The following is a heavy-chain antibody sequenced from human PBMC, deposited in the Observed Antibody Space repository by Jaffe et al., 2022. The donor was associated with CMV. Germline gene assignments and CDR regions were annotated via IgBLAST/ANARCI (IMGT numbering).Heavy chain of an antibody. CDR3: ARGSGTTVTTNWFDP. V-gene: IGHV4-39*01. D-gene: IGHD4-17*01. CDR1: GGSISSSSYY. Sequence: QLQLQESGPGLVKPSETLSLTCTVSGGSISSSSYYWGWIRQPPGKGLEWIGSIYYSGSTYYNPSLKSRVTISVDTSKNQFSLKLSSVTAADTAVYYCARGSGTTVTTNWFDPWGQGTLVTVSS. CDR2: IYYSGST. J-gene: IGHJ5*02.